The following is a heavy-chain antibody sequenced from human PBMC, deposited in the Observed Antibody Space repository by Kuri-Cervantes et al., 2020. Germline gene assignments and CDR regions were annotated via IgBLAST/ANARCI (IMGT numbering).Heavy chain of an antibody. CDR1: GFTFSSYA. CDR2: ISGSGGST. J-gene: IGHJ4*02. CDR3: ARVRGLMFDGYYFDY. V-gene: IGHV3-23*01. Sequence: GGSLRLSCAASGFTFSSYAMSWVRQAPGKGLEWVSAISGSGGSTYYADSVKGRFTISRDNAKNSLYLQMNSLRAEDTAVYYCARVRGLMFDGYYFDYWGQGTLVTVSS. D-gene: IGHD3-10*01.